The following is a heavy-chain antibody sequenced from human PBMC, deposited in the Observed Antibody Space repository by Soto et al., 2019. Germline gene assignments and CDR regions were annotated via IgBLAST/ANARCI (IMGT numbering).Heavy chain of an antibody. CDR2: VTGSGGQI. J-gene: IGHJ5*02. CDR3: AKDPVYNDGLWLMDS. D-gene: IGHD2-21*01. Sequence: EVQLLESGGGLVQPGGSLRLSCAASGFTISTYAMTWVRQAPGNGLECVSGVTGSGGQIHYADSVKGRFTISKDNSKNTLYLQMSSLRDEDTALYYCAKDPVYNDGLWLMDSWGQGTLVTVSS. CDR1: GFTISTYA. V-gene: IGHV3-23*01.